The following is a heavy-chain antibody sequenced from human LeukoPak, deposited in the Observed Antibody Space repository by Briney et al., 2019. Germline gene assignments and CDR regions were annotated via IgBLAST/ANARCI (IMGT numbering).Heavy chain of an antibody. CDR3: ARNVRPDFDY. CDR1: GDSVYSSSSA. V-gene: IGHV6-1*01. J-gene: IGHJ4*02. CDR2: TYYRSKWNH. Sequence: SQTLSLTCAISGDSVYSSSSAWSWIRQSPSRGLEWLGRTYYRSKWNHDYAESVKSRITINPDTSKNEFSLQLNSVTPEDTAVYYCARNVRPDFDYWGQGTLVTVSS.